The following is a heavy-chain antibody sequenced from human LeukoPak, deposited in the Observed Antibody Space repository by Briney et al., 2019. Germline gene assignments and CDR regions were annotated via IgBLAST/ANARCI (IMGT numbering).Heavy chain of an antibody. CDR2: IYYSGST. J-gene: IGHJ4*02. D-gene: IGHD3-16*01. Sequence: SETLSLTCAVSGASISSYYWSWIRQPPGKGLEWIGSIYYSGSTNYNPSLKSRVTISLDTSMDQSSLKLSSVTAADTAVYYCARYGGYYFDYWGQGTLVTVSS. CDR3: ARYGGYYFDY. V-gene: IGHV4-59*08. CDR1: GASISSYY.